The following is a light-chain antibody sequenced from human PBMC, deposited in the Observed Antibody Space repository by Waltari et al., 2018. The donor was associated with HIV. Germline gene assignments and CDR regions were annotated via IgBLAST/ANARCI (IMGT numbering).Light chain of an antibody. CDR2: GAS. CDR1: PSVNSN. Sequence: EIVMTQSPATLSVSPGDRATLSCRASPSVNSNLACCQQKPGQAPRLLIYGASTRATGVPARFSGSGSGTEFTLTISSLQPEDFAVYYCQHYDKWPVTFGGGTKVEIK. J-gene: IGKJ4*02. CDR3: QHYDKWPVT. V-gene: IGKV3-15*01.